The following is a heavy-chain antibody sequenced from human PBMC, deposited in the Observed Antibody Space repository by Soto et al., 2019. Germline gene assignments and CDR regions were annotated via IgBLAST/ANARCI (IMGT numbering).Heavy chain of an antibody. Sequence: ASVKVSCKVSGYTLTELSMHWVRQAPGKGLEWMGGFDPEDGETIYAQKFQGRVTMTEDTSTDTAYMELSSLRSEDTAVYYCATGIIEEGAAHFDYWGKGNLVTVSS. CDR3: ATGIIEEGAAHFDY. D-gene: IGHD1-26*01. V-gene: IGHV1-24*01. CDR2: FDPEDGET. J-gene: IGHJ4*02. CDR1: GYTLTELS.